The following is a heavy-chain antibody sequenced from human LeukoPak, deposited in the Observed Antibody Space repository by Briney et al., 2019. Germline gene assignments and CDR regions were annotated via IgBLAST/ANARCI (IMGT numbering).Heavy chain of an antibody. CDR1: GFTFSSYA. Sequence: GGSLRLSCAASGFTFSSYAMSWVRQAPGKGLEWVSAISGSGGSIYYADSVKGRFTISRDNSKNTLYLQMNSLRAEDTAVYYCAKAHSSGWYYFEYWGQGTLVTVSS. CDR2: ISGSGGSI. CDR3: AKAHSSGWYYFEY. D-gene: IGHD6-19*01. J-gene: IGHJ4*02. V-gene: IGHV3-23*01.